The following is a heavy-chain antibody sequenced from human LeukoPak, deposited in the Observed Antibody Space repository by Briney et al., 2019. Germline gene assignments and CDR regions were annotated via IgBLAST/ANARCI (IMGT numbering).Heavy chain of an antibody. J-gene: IGHJ4*02. Sequence: QAXGQXLXWXGXIIPIFGTANYAQKFQGRVTITADESTSTAYMELSSLRSEDTAVYYCATTGQHYYGSGSYYSYWGQGTLVTVSS. CDR2: IIPIFGTA. D-gene: IGHD3-10*01. CDR3: ATTGQHYYGSGSYYSY. V-gene: IGHV1-69*01.